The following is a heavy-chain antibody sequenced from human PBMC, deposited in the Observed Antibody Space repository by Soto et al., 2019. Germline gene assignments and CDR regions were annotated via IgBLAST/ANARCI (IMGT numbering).Heavy chain of an antibody. CDR2: ISAYNGNT. Sequence: GASVKVSFKASGYTFTSYGISWLRQAPGQGLEWMGWISAYNGNTNYAQKLQGRVTMTTDTSTSTAYMELRSLRSDDTAVYYCARDQIAVAVRLFDYWGQGTLVTVS. CDR1: GYTFTSYG. CDR3: ARDQIAVAVRLFDY. J-gene: IGHJ4*02. D-gene: IGHD6-19*01. V-gene: IGHV1-18*01.